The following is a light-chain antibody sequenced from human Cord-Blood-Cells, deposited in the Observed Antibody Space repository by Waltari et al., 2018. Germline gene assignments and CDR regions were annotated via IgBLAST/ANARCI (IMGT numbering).Light chain of an antibody. J-gene: IGLJ1*01. CDR3: SSYTSSSTSYV. V-gene: IGLV2-14*01. CDR2: DVS. Sequence: QSALTQPASVSGSPGQSITISCTGTSSDVGGYNYVSWYQQHPGKAPKHMIYDVSKRPSGVSTRFSGSKSGNTASLTISGLQAEDEADYYCSSYTSSSTSYVFGTGTKVTVL. CDR1: SSDVGGYNY.